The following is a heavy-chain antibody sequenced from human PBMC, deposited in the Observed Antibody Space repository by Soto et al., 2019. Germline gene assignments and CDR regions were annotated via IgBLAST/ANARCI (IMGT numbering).Heavy chain of an antibody. J-gene: IGHJ4*02. CDR1: GFTFSSYS. D-gene: IGHD3-22*01. CDR3: ARDKRDYYDNSGYFDY. V-gene: IGHV3-48*04. Sequence: GGSLRLSCAASGFTFSSYSMNWVRQAPGKGLEWVSYISSSSSTIYYSDSVKGRFNISRDNAKNSLFLQMNNLRAEDTAVYYCARDKRDYYDNSGYFDYWGQGTPVTVSS. CDR2: ISSSSSTI.